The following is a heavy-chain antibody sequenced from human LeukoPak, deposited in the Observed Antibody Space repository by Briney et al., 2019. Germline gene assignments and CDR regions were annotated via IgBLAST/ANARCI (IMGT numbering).Heavy chain of an antibody. D-gene: IGHD4-23*01. CDR1: GFTFSSYS. Sequence: GGSLRLSCAASGFTFSSYSMNWVRQAPGKGLEWVSSISSSSYIYYAESVKGRFTISRDNAKNSLYLQMNSLRAEDTAVYYCARATMTTVVTPGYYYYMDVWGKGTTVTVSS. CDR3: ARATMTTVVTPGYYYYMDV. CDR2: ISSSSYI. J-gene: IGHJ6*03. V-gene: IGHV3-21*01.